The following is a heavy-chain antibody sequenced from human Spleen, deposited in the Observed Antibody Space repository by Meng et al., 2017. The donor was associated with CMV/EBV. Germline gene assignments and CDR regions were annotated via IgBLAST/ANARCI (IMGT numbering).Heavy chain of an antibody. Sequence: GESLKISCQGSGYIFTSQWIAWVRQMPGKGLQWMGIIYPDDSDTRYSPSFQGQVTISADKSVSTAYLQWRSLKASDTAMYYCARLKGGRFLEWLQKYYYYYGMDVWGQGTTVTVSS. V-gene: IGHV5-51*01. CDR3: ARLKGGRFLEWLQKYYYYYGMDV. CDR2: IYPDDSDT. D-gene: IGHD3-3*01. CDR1: GYIFTSQW. J-gene: IGHJ6*02.